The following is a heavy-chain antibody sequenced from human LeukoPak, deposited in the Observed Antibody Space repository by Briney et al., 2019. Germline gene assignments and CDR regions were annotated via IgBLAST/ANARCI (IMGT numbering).Heavy chain of an antibody. D-gene: IGHD2-15*01. CDR3: AKPPDCSGGSCYYYGTDV. CDR2: ISATGGST. V-gene: IGHV3-23*01. J-gene: IGHJ6*02. CDR1: GFTFSNYG. Sequence: GGSLRLSCAASGFTFSNYGMSWVRQAPGKGLEWVSAISATGGSTYYADSVKGRFIISRGNSKNTLYLQMNSLRAEDTAVYYCAKPPDCSGGSCYYYGTDVWGQGTTVTVPS.